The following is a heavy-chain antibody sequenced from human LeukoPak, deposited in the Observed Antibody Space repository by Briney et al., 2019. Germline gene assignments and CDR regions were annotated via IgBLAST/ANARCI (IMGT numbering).Heavy chain of an antibody. J-gene: IGHJ4*02. CDR2: IFYSGTT. D-gene: IGHD6-6*01. CDR1: GGSISSYY. Sequence: SETLSLTCTVSGGSISSYYWSWIRQPPGKGLEWIGHIFYSGTTDYTPSLKCRVTISVDTSRTQSSLRLSSVTAADTAVYYCARLGQLENFWGQGTLVTVSS. CDR3: ARLGQLENF. V-gene: IGHV4-59*08.